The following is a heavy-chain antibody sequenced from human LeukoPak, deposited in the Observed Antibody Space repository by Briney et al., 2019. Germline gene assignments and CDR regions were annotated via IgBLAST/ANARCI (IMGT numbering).Heavy chain of an antibody. CDR1: GFTFSSYW. D-gene: IGHD4-17*01. J-gene: IGHJ6*02. V-gene: IGHV3-11*01. Sequence: GGSLRLSCAASGFTFSSYWMSWIRQAPGKGLEWVSYISSSGSTIYYADSVKGRFTISRDNAKNSLYLQMNSPRAEDTAVYYCARFATSTVTTFTYYYYGMDVWGQGTTVTVSS. CDR3: ARFATSTVTTFTYYYYGMDV. CDR2: ISSSGSTI.